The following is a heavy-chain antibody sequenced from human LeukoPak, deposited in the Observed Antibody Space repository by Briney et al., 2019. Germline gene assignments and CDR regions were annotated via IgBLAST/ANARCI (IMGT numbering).Heavy chain of an antibody. J-gene: IGHJ4*02. CDR3: RAAADLNDY. Sequence: SGGSLRLSCAASGFTFSDSAMHWVRQASGKGLEWLGRIRSKADSYTTAYAASVKGRFIVSRDDSKNTAYLQMNSLKTEDTAVYYCRAAADLNDYWGQGTLVTVSS. V-gene: IGHV3-73*01. CDR1: GFTFSDSA. CDR2: IRSKADSYTT. D-gene: IGHD6-13*01.